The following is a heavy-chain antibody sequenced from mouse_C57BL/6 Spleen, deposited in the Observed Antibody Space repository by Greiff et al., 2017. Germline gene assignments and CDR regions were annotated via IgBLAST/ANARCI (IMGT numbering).Heavy chain of an antibody. V-gene: IGHV6-3*01. CDR2: IRLKSDNYAT. D-gene: IGHD2-2*01. Sequence: EVQLVESGGGLVQPGGSMKLSCVASGFTFSNYWMNWVRQSPEKGLEWVAQIRLKSDNYATHYAESVKGRFTISRDDSKSSVYLQMNNLRAEDTGIYYCTGIPYGYPWFAYWGQGTLVTVSA. CDR3: TGIPYGYPWFAY. J-gene: IGHJ3*01. CDR1: GFTFSNYW.